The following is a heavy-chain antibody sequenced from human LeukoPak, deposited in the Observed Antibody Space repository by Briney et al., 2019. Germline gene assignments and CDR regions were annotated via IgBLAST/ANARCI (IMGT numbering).Heavy chain of an antibody. D-gene: IGHD2-15*01. Sequence: GGSLRLSCAASGFVFSNHWMTWVRQAPGKGLEGVANINERGSETYYADYVKGRFPISRDNTKKSLFLQLNSLSVEDTATYYCAKDYSFSNFNWVQGTLVTVSS. J-gene: IGHJ4*02. CDR1: GFVFSNHW. CDR2: INERGSET. CDR3: AKDYSFSNFN. V-gene: IGHV3-7*01.